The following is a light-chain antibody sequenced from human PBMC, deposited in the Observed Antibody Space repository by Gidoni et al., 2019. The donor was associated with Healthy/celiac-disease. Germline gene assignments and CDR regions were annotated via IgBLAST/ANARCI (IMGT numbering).Light chain of an antibody. CDR3: QQLNSYPLT. CDR1: QCISSY. J-gene: IGKJ3*01. Sequence: DIQLTQSPSFLSASVGDSVTITCRASQCISSYLAWYQQKPWKAPKLLIYAASTLQSGVTSRFSGGGSRTEFTLAISSLQPGDFTTYYCQQLNSYPLTFGPGTKVDIK. V-gene: IGKV1-9*01. CDR2: AAS.